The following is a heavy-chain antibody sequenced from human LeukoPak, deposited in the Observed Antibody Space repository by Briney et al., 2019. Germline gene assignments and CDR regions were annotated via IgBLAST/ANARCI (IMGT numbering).Heavy chain of an antibody. V-gene: IGHV4-59*01. CDR1: GGSISSYY. D-gene: IGHD6-19*01. J-gene: IGHJ4*02. Sequence: ASETLSLTCTVSGGSISSYYWSWILQPPGKGLEWIAYIYYSGSSNYNPSLKSRVTISVDTSKNQFSLKLTSVTAADTAVYYCARTTYSSGWYGIFDYWGQGTLVTVSS. CDR3: ARTTYSSGWYGIFDY. CDR2: IYYSGSS.